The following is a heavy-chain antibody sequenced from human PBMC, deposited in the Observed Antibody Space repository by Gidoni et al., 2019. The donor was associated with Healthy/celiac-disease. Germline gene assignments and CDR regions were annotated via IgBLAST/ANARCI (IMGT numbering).Heavy chain of an antibody. CDR1: GYTFTSYG. CDR2: ISAYNGNT. Sequence: QVQLVQSGAEVKKPGASVKVSCKVSGYTFTSYGISWVRQAPGQGLEWMGWISAYNGNTNYAQKLQGRVTMTTDTSTSTAYMELRSLRSDDTAVYYCASLRINYYGSGTGYYYYMDVWGKGTTVTVSS. CDR3: ASLRINYYGSGTGYYYYMDV. V-gene: IGHV1-18*01. J-gene: IGHJ6*03. D-gene: IGHD3-10*01.